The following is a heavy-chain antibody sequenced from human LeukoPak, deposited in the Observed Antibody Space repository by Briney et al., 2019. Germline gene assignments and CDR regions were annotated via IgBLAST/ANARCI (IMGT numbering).Heavy chain of an antibody. Sequence: SETLSLTCTVSGGSISSGDYYWSWIRQPAGKGLEWIGRIYTSGSTNYNPSLKSRVTISVDTSKNQFSLKLSSVTAADTAVYYCARDLGNYFDYWGQGTLVTVSS. CDR2: IYTSGST. J-gene: IGHJ4*02. CDR3: ARDLGNYFDY. V-gene: IGHV4-61*02. CDR1: GGSISSGDYY.